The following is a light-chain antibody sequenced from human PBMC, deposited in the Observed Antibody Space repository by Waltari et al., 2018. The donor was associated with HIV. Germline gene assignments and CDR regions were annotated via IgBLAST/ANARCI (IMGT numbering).Light chain of an antibody. CDR2: GAS. Sequence: EIVMTQSPATLSVFPGESASQSISSNLAWYQHKPGQAPRPLIYGASTRATGIPARFTGSGSGTDFTLTISSLQSEDFAVYYCQQYADWPPLTFGGGTKVEIK. CDR1: QSISSN. V-gene: IGKV3-15*01. CDR3: QQYADWPPLT. J-gene: IGKJ4*01.